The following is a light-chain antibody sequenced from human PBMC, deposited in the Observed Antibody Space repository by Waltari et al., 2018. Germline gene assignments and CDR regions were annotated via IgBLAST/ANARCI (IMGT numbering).Light chain of an antibody. CDR2: EVN. CDR1: SSHVGVYNF. J-gene: IGLJ3*02. CDR3: TSYAGKNILV. V-gene: IGLV2-8*01. Sequence: QSVLTQPPSASGSLGQSVTISCTGASSHVGVYNFVSWYQQHPGKAPKLIMYEVNKRPSGVPDRFSGSKSGNTASLTVSGLLAEDEADYYCTSYAGKNILVFGGGTNLTVL.